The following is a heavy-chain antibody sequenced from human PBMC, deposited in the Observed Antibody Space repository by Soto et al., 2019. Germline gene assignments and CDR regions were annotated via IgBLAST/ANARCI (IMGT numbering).Heavy chain of an antibody. V-gene: IGHV1-3*01. J-gene: IGHJ5*02. CDR2: INAGYGNT. Sequence: GASVKVSCKASGYTFTSYAMHWVRQAPGQRLEWMGWINAGYGNTKYSQKFQGRVTITRDTSTSTAYMELSSLRSEDTAVYYCARAYDILTGSWFDPWGQGTLVNVS. CDR3: ARAYDILTGSWFDP. CDR1: GYTFTSYA. D-gene: IGHD3-9*01.